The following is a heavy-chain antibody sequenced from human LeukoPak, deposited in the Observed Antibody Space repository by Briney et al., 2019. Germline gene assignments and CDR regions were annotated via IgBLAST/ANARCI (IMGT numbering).Heavy chain of an antibody. J-gene: IGHJ4*02. V-gene: IGHV3-23*01. CDR2: ISGSGGST. CDR3: AKDLSTPYYYGSGSYDY. CDR1: GFTVSSNY. D-gene: IGHD3-10*01. Sequence: GGSLRLSCAASGFTVSSNYMSWVRQAPGKGLEWVSAISGSGGSTYYADSVKGRFTISRDNSKNTLYLQMNSLRAEDTAVYYCAKDLSTPYYYGSGSYDYWGQGTLVTVSS.